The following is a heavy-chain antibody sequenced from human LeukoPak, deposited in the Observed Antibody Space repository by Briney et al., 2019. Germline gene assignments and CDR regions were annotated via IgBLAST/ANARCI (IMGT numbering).Heavy chain of an antibody. V-gene: IGHV4-34*01. J-gene: IGHJ4*02. D-gene: IGHD2-21*02. Sequence: PSETLSLTCAVYGGSFSGYYWSWIRQPPGKGLEWIGEINHSGSTNYNPSLKSRVTISVDTSKNQFSLKLSSVTAADTAVYCCARVGAVVTATPYYFDYWGQGTLVTVSS. CDR3: ARVGAVVTATPYYFDY. CDR2: INHSGST. CDR1: GGSFSGYY.